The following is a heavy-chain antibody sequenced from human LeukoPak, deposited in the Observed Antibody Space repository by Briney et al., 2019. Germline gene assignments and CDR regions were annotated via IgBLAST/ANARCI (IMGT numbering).Heavy chain of an antibody. CDR3: ARDRSSGWYEGAC. V-gene: IGHV3-33*08. Sequence: GGSLRLSCAASGFTFSTYAMSWVRQAPGKGLEWVAVIWYDGSNKYYADSVKGRFTISRDNSKNTLYLQMNSLRAEDTAVYYCARDRSSGWYEGACWGQGTLVTVSS. CDR2: IWYDGSNK. J-gene: IGHJ4*02. D-gene: IGHD6-19*01. CDR1: GFTFSTYA.